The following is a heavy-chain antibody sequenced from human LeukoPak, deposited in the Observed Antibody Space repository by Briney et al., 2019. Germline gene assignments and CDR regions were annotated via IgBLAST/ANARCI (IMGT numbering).Heavy chain of an antibody. Sequence: SVKVSCKVSGGTLSGFAISWARQAPGQGLEWMGGIIPMYTTANYAQKFQGRVTITADESTNTAYMELSSLRSEETAVYYCASRWILGYCSSNTCGHNYYNGMDVWGKGTTVTVSP. CDR1: GGTLSGFA. CDR2: IIPMYTTA. J-gene: IGHJ6*04. D-gene: IGHD2-2*01. V-gene: IGHV1-69*01. CDR3: ASRWILGYCSSNTCGHNYYNGMDV.